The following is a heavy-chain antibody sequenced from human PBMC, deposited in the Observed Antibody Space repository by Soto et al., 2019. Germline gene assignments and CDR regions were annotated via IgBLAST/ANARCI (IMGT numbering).Heavy chain of an antibody. CDR3: TTAKLLWFGELLSTSDY. Sequence: EVQLVESGGGLVKPGGSLRLSCAASGFTFSNAWMNWVRQAPGKGLEWVGRIKSKTDGGTTDYAAPVKGRFTISRDDSKNTLYLQMTSLKTEDTAVYYCTTAKLLWFGELLSTSDYWGQGTLVTVSS. CDR1: GFTFSNAW. J-gene: IGHJ4*02. D-gene: IGHD3-10*01. V-gene: IGHV3-15*07. CDR2: IKSKTDGGTT.